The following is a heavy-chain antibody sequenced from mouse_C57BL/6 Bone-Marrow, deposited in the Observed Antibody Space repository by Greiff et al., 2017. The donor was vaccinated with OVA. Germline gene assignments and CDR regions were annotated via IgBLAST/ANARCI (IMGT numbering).Heavy chain of an antibody. V-gene: IGHV1-54*01. CDR2: INPGSGGT. CDR3: ARCGTTVALDV. Sequence: QLKESGAELVRPGTSVKVSCKASGYAFTNYLIEWVKQRPGQGLEWIGVINPGSGGTNYNEKFKGKATLTADKSSSTAYMQLSSLTSEDSAVYFCARCGTTVALDVWGTGTTVTVSS. J-gene: IGHJ1*03. CDR1: GYAFTNYL. D-gene: IGHD1-1*01.